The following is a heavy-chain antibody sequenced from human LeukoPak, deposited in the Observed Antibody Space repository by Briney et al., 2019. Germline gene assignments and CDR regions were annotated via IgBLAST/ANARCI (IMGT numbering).Heavy chain of an antibody. V-gene: IGHV3-30*02. CDR1: GFTFSSYG. CDR2: IRHDGSNK. Sequence: GGSLRLSCAASGFTFSSYGMHWVRQAPGKGLEWVAFIRHDGSNKYYADSVKGRFTISRDNSKNTLYLQMNSLKTEDTAVYYCTPEFKVLRFLWWGQGTLVTVSS. CDR3: TPEFKVLRFLW. D-gene: IGHD3-3*01. J-gene: IGHJ4*02.